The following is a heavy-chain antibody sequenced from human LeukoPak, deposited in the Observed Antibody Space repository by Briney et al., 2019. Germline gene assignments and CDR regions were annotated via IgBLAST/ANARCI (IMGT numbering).Heavy chain of an antibody. J-gene: IGHJ4*02. Sequence: PGGSLRLSCAASRFTFSSYTMHWVRQAPGKGLEWVAAISYDGSNEDYADSVKGRFTVSRDNSKNTLNLQMNSLRAEDTAVYYCARTNIAGTGNDYWGQGTLVTVSS. D-gene: IGHD6-13*01. CDR2: ISYDGSNE. CDR3: ARTNIAGTGNDY. V-gene: IGHV3-30-3*01. CDR1: RFTFSSYT.